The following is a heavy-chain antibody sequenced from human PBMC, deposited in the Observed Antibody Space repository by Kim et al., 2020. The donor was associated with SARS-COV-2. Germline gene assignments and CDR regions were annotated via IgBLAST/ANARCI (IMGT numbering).Heavy chain of an antibody. CDR3: ARMGARGYSGYDNWFDP. Sequence: SETLSLTCTVSGGSISSSSYYWGWIRQPPGKGLEWIGSIYYSGSTYYNPSLKSRVTISVDTSKNQFSLKLSSVTAADTAVYYCARMGARGYSGYDNWFDPWGQGTLVTVSS. CDR1: GGSISSSSYY. D-gene: IGHD5-12*01. V-gene: IGHV4-39*01. CDR2: IYYSGST. J-gene: IGHJ5*02.